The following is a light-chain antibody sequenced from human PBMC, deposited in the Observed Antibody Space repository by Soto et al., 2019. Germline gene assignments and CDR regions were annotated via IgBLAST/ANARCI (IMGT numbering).Light chain of an antibody. Sequence: DIQMTQSPSTLSASVGDRVTITCRASQSISTWLAWYQQKPGKAPKLLIYDVSSLESGVPSRYSGSGSGTEFTLTISNLQPDDFATYYCQQYESYSPWTFGQGTKVDIK. CDR3: QQYESYSPWT. J-gene: IGKJ1*01. CDR2: DVS. V-gene: IGKV1-5*01. CDR1: QSISTW.